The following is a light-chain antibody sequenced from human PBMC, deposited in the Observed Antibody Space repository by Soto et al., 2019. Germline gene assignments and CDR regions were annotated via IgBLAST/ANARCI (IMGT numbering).Light chain of an antibody. CDR1: QSFSSSY. V-gene: IGKV3-20*01. Sequence: EIVLTQSPGTLSLSPGERATLSCRASQSFSSSYLAWYQQKPGQAPRLLIYGASNRATGIPDRFSCSGSGTDFPLTNSRLETADFAVYYCQQYGVSPRTFGQGTKVEIK. J-gene: IGKJ1*01. CDR2: GAS. CDR3: QQYGVSPRT.